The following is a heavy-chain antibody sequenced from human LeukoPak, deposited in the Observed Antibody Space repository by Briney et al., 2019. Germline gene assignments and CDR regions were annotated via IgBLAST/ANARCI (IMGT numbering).Heavy chain of an antibody. CDR3: ARAGYCSSTSCLNAGGFDY. CDR1: GGSISSGGYY. J-gene: IGHJ4*02. Sequence: SETLSLTCTVSGGSISSGGYYWGWIRQHPGKGLEWIGYIYYSGSTYYNPSLKSRVTISVDTSKNQFSLKLSSVTAADTDVYYCARAGYCSSTSCLNAGGFDYWGQGTLVTVSS. D-gene: IGHD2-2*01. CDR2: IYYSGST. V-gene: IGHV4-31*03.